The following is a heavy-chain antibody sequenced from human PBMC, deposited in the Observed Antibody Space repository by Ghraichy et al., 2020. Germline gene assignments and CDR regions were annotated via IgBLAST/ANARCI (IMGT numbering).Heavy chain of an antibody. J-gene: IGHJ3*02. Sequence: ALRLSCAASGFTFSSYTMHWVRQAPGKGLAWVATISYDGSNKYYADSVKGRFTISRDNSKNTLYLQMNSLGAEDTALYYCARDESIQLWLLGAFEIWGQGTRVTVSS. D-gene: IGHD5-18*01. CDR1: GFTFSSYT. V-gene: IGHV3-30*04. CDR3: ARDESIQLWLLGAFEI. CDR2: ISYDGSNK.